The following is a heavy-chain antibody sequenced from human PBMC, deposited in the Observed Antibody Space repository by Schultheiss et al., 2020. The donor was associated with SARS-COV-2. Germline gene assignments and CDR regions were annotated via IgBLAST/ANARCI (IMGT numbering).Heavy chain of an antibody. CDR2: IYHSGST. V-gene: IGHV4-61*01. J-gene: IGHJ4*02. Sequence: SETLSLTCTVSGGSVSSGSYYWSWIRQPPGKGLEWIGYIYHSGSTYYNPSLKSRVTISVDTSKNQFSLKLSSVTAADTAVYYCARGHSSSWTTAYWGQGTLVTVSS. CDR1: GGSVSSGSYY. D-gene: IGHD6-13*01. CDR3: ARGHSSSWTTAY.